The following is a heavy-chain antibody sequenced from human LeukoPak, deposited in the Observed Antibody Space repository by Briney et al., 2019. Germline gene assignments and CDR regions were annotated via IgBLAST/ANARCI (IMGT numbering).Heavy chain of an antibody. V-gene: IGHV4-34*01. D-gene: IGHD3-10*01. CDR3: ARGTYYYGSGSYSLDY. Sequence: PGGSLRLSCAASGFTVSSNYMSWVRQAPGKGLEWIGEINHSGSTNYNPSLKSRVTISVDTSKNQFSLKLSSVTAADTAVYYCARGTYYYGSGSYSLDYWGQGTLVTVSS. CDR1: GFTVSSNY. J-gene: IGHJ4*02. CDR2: INHSGST.